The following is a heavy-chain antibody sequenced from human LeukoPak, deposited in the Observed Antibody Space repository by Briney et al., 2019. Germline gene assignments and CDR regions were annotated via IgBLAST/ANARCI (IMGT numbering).Heavy chain of an antibody. CDR3: AGGRGTRVYYYYYYYYMDV. CDR1: GGTFSSYA. Sequence: GASVKVSCKASGGTFSSYAISWVRQAPGQGLEWMGGIIPIFGTANYAQKFQGRVTITADKSTSTAYMELSSLRSEDTAVYYCAGGRGTRVYYYYYYYYMDVWGKGTTVTVSS. CDR2: IIPIFGTA. D-gene: IGHD3-10*01. J-gene: IGHJ6*03. V-gene: IGHV1-69*06.